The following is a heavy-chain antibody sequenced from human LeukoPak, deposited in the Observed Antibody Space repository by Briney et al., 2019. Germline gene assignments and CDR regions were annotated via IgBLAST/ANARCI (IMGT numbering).Heavy chain of an antibody. CDR1: GFTFSNYW. J-gene: IGHJ3*02. CDR3: ARDVLVAGATGTSDI. CDR2: IRQDGNEK. D-gene: IGHD1-14*01. V-gene: IGHV3-7*03. Sequence: GGSLRLSCAASGFTFSNYWMSWVRQAPGKGLEWVANIRQDGNEKYYVDSVKGRFTISRDNAKNSLYLQMNSLRAEDTALYYCARDVLVAGATGTSDIWGQGTLVTVSS.